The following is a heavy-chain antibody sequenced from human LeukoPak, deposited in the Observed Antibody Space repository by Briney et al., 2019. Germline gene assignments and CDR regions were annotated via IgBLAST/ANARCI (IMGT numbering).Heavy chain of an antibody. CDR1: GDSFRTSTYY. D-gene: IGHD6-19*01. Sequence: SETLSLTCTVSGDSFRTSTYYWGWIRQPPGKGLEWIGSIHIHTGNTYYSPSLQSRVTISADTSKNQFSLKVNSVTAADTAVYYCATDISSGWLISIVYWGQGTLVTVSS. CDR3: ATDISSGWLISIVY. J-gene: IGHJ4*02. CDR2: IHIHTGNT. V-gene: IGHV4-39*02.